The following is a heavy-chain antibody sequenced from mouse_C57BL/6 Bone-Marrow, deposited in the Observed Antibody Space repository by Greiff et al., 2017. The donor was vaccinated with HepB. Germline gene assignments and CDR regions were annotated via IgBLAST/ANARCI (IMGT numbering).Heavy chain of an antibody. CDR1: GYTFPSYG. V-gene: IGHV1-81*01. Sequence: QVQLQQSGAELARPGASVKLSCKASGYTFPSYGISWVKQRTGQGLEWIGEIYPRSGNTYYNEKIKGKATLTADKSSSTAYMELRSLTSEDSAVYFCARGSNPYYAMDYWGQGTSVTVSS. D-gene: IGHD2-5*01. CDR3: ARGSNPYYAMDY. CDR2: IYPRSGNT. J-gene: IGHJ4*01.